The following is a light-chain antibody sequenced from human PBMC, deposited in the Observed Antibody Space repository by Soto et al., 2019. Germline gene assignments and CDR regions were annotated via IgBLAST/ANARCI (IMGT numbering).Light chain of an antibody. CDR1: QSISIW. V-gene: IGKV1-5*03. CDR3: QHVYYYSWT. CDR2: GTS. Sequence: DIHMTQSPSTLSASVGDRATITCRASQSISIWLAWYQQKPGRTPNLLIYGTSSLESGVPSRFSGSGSGTEFTLTISSLQPDYFATYYCQHVYYYSWTLGHGTKVVIK. J-gene: IGKJ1*01.